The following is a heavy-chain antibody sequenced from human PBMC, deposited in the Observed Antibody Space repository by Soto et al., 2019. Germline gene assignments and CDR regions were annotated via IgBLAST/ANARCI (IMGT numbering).Heavy chain of an antibody. Sequence: QVQLQESGPRLVKTSQTLSLTCTVSGGTMISDDYYWSWIRQPPGKGLEWIGYIYQTGGRYYNPALKSRVTLSVDTSKNKFSLNMSSVTAADTAVYYCARDYRSGYDNWGRGILVSVSS. D-gene: IGHD5-12*01. J-gene: IGHJ4*02. CDR3: ARDYRSGYDN. CDR2: IYQTGGR. V-gene: IGHV4-30-4*01. CDR1: GGTMISDDYY.